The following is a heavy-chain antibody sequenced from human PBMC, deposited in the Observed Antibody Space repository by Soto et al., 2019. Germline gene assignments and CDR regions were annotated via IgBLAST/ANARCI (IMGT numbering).Heavy chain of an antibody. V-gene: IGHV4-39*01. D-gene: IGHD3-10*01. CDR3: ARNDWIGGSGSFYSAPFDY. CDR2: IYYSGRT. CDR1: GGSTSSSDFY. Sequence: PSETLSLTCTVSGGSTSSSDFYWGWIRQPPGKGLEWIGSIYYSGRTYYNPSLKSRISISVDTSKNQFSLKLISVTAADTAVYYCARNDWIGGSGSFYSAPFDYWGQGTLVTVSS. J-gene: IGHJ4*02.